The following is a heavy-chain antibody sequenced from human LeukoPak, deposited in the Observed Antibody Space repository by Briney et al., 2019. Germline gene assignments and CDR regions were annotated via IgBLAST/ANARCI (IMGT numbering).Heavy chain of an antibody. Sequence: GGSLRLSCAASGFTFSDYYMSWIRQAPGKGLEWVSYISSSSSYTNYADSVKGRFTISRDNAKTSLYLQMNSLRAEDTAVYYCARVIGGIRYFDWYNWFDPWGQGTLVSVSS. J-gene: IGHJ5*02. CDR2: ISSSSSYT. CDR1: GFTFSDYY. D-gene: IGHD3-9*01. CDR3: ARVIGGIRYFDWYNWFDP. V-gene: IGHV3-11*05.